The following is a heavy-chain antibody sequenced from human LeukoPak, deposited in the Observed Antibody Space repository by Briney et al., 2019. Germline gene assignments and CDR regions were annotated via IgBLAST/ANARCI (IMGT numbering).Heavy chain of an antibody. CDR2: LSAYNGNT. CDR1: GYTVTRYG. D-gene: IGHD6-19*01. Sequence: GASVKVSCKASGYTVTRYGISWVRQAPGQGLEWMGWLSAYNGNTNYAQKLHGRVAMTTDTSTSTAYMDPRSLRSYDTAVYYCARYHGYSSGWYVPKPTFDYWGQETLVTVSS. J-gene: IGHJ4*02. V-gene: IGHV1-18*04. CDR3: ARYHGYSSGWYVPKPTFDY.